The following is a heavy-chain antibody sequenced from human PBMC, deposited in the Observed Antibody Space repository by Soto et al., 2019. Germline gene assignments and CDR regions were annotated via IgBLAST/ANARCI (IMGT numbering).Heavy chain of an antibody. CDR2: IYYSGST. CDR1: GGSISSYY. D-gene: IGHD6-13*01. J-gene: IGHJ6*02. Sequence: QVQLQESGPGLVKPSETLSLTCTVSGGSISSYYWSWIRQPPGKGLEWIGYIYYSGSTNYNPSLKSGVTISVDTSKNQFSLKLSSVTAADTAVYYCARVNSSWTYYYYYGMDVWGQGTTVTVSS. V-gene: IGHV4-59*01. CDR3: ARVNSSWTYYYYYGMDV.